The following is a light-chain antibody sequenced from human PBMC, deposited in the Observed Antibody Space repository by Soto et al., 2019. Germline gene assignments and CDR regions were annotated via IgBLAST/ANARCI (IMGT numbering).Light chain of an antibody. CDR3: SSYTSSSTYV. J-gene: IGLJ1*01. V-gene: IGLV2-14*01. Sequence: QSALTQPASVSGSPGQSITISCTGTSSDVGAYNYVSWYQQHPGNAPKLMIFEVSNRPSGLSNRFSGSKSGNTASLTISGLQADDEADYYCSSYTSSSTYVFGTGTKLTVL. CDR2: EVS. CDR1: SSDVGAYNY.